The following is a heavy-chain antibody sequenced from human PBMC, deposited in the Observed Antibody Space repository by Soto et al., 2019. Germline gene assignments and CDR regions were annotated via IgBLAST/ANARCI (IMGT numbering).Heavy chain of an antibody. V-gene: IGHV4-59*08. J-gene: IGHJ3*02. CDR3: ARRASGLYGGVFDI. CDR2: IDYNSGST. D-gene: IGHD6-19*01. CDR1: GGSMRSYY. Sequence: QVQLQESGPGLVKPSETLSLTCTVSGGSMRSYYWSWIRQPPAKGLEWIGFIDYNSGSTNYNPSLKSRVTMSQDTSKNHFSLKLTSMTAADTAVYYCARRASGLYGGVFDIWGQGTMVTVSS.